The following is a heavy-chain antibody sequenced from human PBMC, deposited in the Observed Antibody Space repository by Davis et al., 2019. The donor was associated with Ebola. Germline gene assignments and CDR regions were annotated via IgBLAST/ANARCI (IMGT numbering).Heavy chain of an antibody. CDR3: ARAQFPTTSDH. CDR1: GYTFTNYG. V-gene: IGHV1-18*04. CDR2: INPHNGNT. J-gene: IGHJ4*02. D-gene: IGHD1-1*01. Sequence: ASVKVSCKASGYTFTNYGITWVRQAPGQGLEWMGWINPHNGNTNYAQKLQGRVTMTTDTATTTDYMEVGSLRSDDTAVYYCARAQFPTTSDHWGQGTLVTVSS.